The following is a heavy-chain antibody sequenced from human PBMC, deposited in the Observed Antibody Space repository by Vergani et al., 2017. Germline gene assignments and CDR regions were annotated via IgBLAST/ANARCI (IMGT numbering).Heavy chain of an antibody. Sequence: QVQLVQSGAEVKTPGSSVKVSCKASGGSFRSYVFNWVRQAPGQRLEWMGGIIPLFGTVNYAQKFQGRVTITADESTSTAYMELSRLRSNDTAVYYCARERIRLFGVVVHDAFDILGQGTMVTVSS. CDR3: ARERIRLFGVVVHDAFDI. V-gene: IGHV1-69*01. D-gene: IGHD3-3*01. CDR2: IIPLFGTV. CDR1: GGSFRSYV. J-gene: IGHJ3*02.